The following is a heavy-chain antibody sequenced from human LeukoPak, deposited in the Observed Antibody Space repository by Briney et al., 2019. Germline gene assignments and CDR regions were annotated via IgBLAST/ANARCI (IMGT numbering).Heavy chain of an antibody. CDR1: GFSLSNYW. D-gene: IGHD4/OR15-4a*01. CDR3: ARDLAWGAY. CDR2: ISSSSYI. J-gene: IGHJ4*02. V-gene: IGHV3-69-1*01. Sequence: GGSLRLSCAASGFSLSNYWMHWVRQAPGKGLEWVSSISSSSYIYYADSVKGRFTISRDNAKNSLYLQMNSLRAEDTAVYYCARDLAWGAYWGQGTLVTVSS.